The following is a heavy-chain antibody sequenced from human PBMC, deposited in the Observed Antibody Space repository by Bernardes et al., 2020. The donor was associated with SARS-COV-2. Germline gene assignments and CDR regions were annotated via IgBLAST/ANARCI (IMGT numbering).Heavy chain of an antibody. J-gene: IGHJ5*02. D-gene: IGHD2-2*01. Sequence: ASVKVSCKASGYTFTGYYMHWVRQAPGQGLEWMGWINPNSGGTNYAQKFQGWVTMTRDTSISTAYMELSRLGSDDTAVYYGARGFLYCSSTSCYANGFDPWGKGTLVTVSS. CDR3: ARGFLYCSSTSCYANGFDP. V-gene: IGHV1-2*04. CDR1: GYTFTGYY. CDR2: INPNSGGT.